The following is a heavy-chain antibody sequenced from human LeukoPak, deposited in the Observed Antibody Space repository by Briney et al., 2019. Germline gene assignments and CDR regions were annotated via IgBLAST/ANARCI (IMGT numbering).Heavy chain of an antibody. CDR1: GYTFTSYD. V-gene: IGHV1-8*01. Sequence: ASVKVSCKASGYTFTSYDINWVRQATGQGLEWMGWMNPNSGNTGYAQKFQGRVTMTRDTSISTAYMELSSLRSEDTAVYYCARINYGDYRYGMDVWGQGTLVTVSS. D-gene: IGHD4-17*01. CDR2: MNPNSGNT. CDR3: ARINYGDYRYGMDV. J-gene: IGHJ6*02.